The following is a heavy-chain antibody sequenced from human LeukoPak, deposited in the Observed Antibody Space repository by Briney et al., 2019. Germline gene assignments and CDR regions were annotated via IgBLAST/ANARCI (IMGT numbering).Heavy chain of an antibody. D-gene: IGHD1-26*01. V-gene: IGHV3-7*01. CDR3: ARDLKYSGSYSVY. J-gene: IGHJ4*02. Sequence: GGSLRLSCAASGFTFSSYWMSWVRQAPGKGLEWVANIKQDGSEKYYVDSVKGRFTISRDNAKNSLYLQMNSLRAEDTAVYYYARDLKYSGSYSVYWGQGTLVTVSS. CDR2: IKQDGSEK. CDR1: GFTFSSYW.